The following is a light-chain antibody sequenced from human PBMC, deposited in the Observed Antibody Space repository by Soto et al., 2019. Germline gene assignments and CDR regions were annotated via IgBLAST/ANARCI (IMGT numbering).Light chain of an antibody. CDR2: GTS. V-gene: IGKV1-27*01. Sequence: DIQMTQSPSSLSASVGDRVTITCRASQGISTLLAWYQQKPGKVPKLLIYGTSTLQSGVPSRFSGSTSGTDFTLTISSLQPEDVATYYCQKYNNAPLTFGGGTKVEIK. J-gene: IGKJ4*01. CDR1: QGISTL. CDR3: QKYNNAPLT.